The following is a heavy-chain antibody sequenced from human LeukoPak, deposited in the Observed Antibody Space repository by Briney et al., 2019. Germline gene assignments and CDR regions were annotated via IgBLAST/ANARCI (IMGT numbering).Heavy chain of an antibody. CDR2: IRYDGTNK. CDR3: AKEGNWYSLDS. Sequence: GGSLRLSCTASGFIFSDSGMHWVRQSPGKGLEWVAFIRYDGTNKDYADSVKGRFSISRDNSKNTVYLQMDSLSAEDTAVYYCAKEGNWYSLDSWGQGTLVTVSS. J-gene: IGHJ4*02. CDR1: GFIFSDSG. V-gene: IGHV3-30*02. D-gene: IGHD6-13*01.